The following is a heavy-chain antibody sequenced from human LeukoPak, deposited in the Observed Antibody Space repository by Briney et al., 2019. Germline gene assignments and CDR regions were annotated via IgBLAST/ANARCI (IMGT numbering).Heavy chain of an antibody. D-gene: IGHD2-15*01. J-gene: IGHJ6*02. CDR2: ISSSSSDT. CDR1: GFTFTDWY. V-gene: IGHV3-11*06. Sequence: GGSLRLSCAASGFTFTDWYMSWIRQAPGKGLQWLSYISSSSSDTRYADSVRGRFTISRDNAKKSVYLQMNSLRAEDTAVYYCGRVGCTGGNCKPYAYYATDVWGQGTTVTVSS. CDR3: GRVGCTGGNCKPYAYYATDV.